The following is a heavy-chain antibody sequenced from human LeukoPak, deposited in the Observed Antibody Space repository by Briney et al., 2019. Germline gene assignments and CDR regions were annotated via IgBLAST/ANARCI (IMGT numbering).Heavy chain of an antibody. J-gene: IGHJ4*02. V-gene: IGHV4-59*01. D-gene: IGHD3-22*01. CDR2: IHSSEST. Sequence: SETLSLTCTVSGGSINGCYWSWFRQPPGKGLEWFGWIHSSESTEDNPSLKSRVTMSIDTSKNQISLKLYSVTAADTAVYYCVREGYDSSGYYLDSWGQGTLVTVSS. CDR3: VREGYDSSGYYLDS. CDR1: GGSINGCY.